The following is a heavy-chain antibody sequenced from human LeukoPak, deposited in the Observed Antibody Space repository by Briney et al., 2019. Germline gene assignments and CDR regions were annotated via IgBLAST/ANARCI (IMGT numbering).Heavy chain of an antibody. Sequence: GGSVKVSCKASGYTFTSYDINWVRQATGQGLEWMGWMNPNSGNTGYAQKFQGRVTITRNTSISTAYMELSSLRSEDTAVYYCAREPYDFWSPNYYYYMDVWGKGTTVTVSS. J-gene: IGHJ6*03. D-gene: IGHD3-3*01. CDR2: MNPNSGNT. CDR1: GYTFTSYD. CDR3: AREPYDFWSPNYYYYMDV. V-gene: IGHV1-8*03.